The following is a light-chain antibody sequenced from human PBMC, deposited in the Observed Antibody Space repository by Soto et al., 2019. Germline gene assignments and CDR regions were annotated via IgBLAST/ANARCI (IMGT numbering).Light chain of an antibody. V-gene: IGKV3-20*01. CDR3: HQYGSSPRT. CDR2: GAS. Sequence: EIVLTQSPGTLSLSPGERATLSCRASQSVTSNYLAWYQQKPGQAPRLLIFGASIRDTGIPDRFSGSGSGTDFTLTISRLESEDFAVYYCHQYGSSPRTFGQGTKVEIK. CDR1: QSVTSNY. J-gene: IGKJ1*01.